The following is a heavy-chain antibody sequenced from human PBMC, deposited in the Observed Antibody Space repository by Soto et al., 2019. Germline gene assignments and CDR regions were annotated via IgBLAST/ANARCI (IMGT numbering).Heavy chain of an antibody. CDR3: ARGLILWFGELSRRGGYYYYMDV. CDR1: GGSFSGYQ. J-gene: IGHJ6*03. Sequence: QVQLQQWGAGLLKPSETLSLTCAVYGGSFSGYQWSWIRQTPGKGLEWIGEINDSGNINFNPSLKSRVTVLLGTPKKQISLKLSPVTAADSAVYYCARGLILWFGELSRRGGYYYYMDVWGKGTTVTVSS. D-gene: IGHD3-10*01. CDR2: INDSGNI. V-gene: IGHV4-34*01.